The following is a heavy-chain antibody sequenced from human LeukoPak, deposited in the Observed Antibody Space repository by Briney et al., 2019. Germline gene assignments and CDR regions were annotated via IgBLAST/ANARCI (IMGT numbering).Heavy chain of an antibody. CDR3: ARVGPPRIAVADLDY. Sequence: GGSLRLSCAASGFTFSSYSMNWVRQAPGKGLEWVSSISSSSYIYYADSVKGRFTISRDNAKNSLYLQMNSLRAEGTAVYYCARVGPPRIAVADLDYWGQGTLVTVSS. CDR2: ISSSSYI. V-gene: IGHV3-21*01. J-gene: IGHJ4*02. D-gene: IGHD6-19*01. CDR1: GFTFSSYS.